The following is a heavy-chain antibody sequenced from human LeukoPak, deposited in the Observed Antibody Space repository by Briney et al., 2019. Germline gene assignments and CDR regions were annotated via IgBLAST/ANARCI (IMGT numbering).Heavy chain of an antibody. V-gene: IGHV4-61*02. CDR2: IYTSGST. CDR3: ARGYSSGWYQDAFDI. Sequence: SKTLSLTCTVSGGSISSGSYYWSWIRQPAGKGLEWIGRIYTSGSTNYNPSLKSRVTISVDTSKNQFSLKLSSVTAADTAVYYCARGYSSGWYQDAFDIWGQGTMVTVSS. CDR1: GGSISSGSYY. D-gene: IGHD6-19*01. J-gene: IGHJ3*02.